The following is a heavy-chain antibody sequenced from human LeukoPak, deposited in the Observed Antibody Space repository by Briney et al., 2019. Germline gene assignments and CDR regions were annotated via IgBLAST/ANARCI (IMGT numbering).Heavy chain of an antibody. J-gene: IGHJ4*02. Sequence: GGSLRLSCSASGFTFSSFAMHWVRQAPGKGLEYVSSISTNGGSTYYADSVKGRFTISRDNSKNTLDLQMSSLRAEDTAVYYCVKIRNGDYDYWGQGTLVTVSP. CDR1: GFTFSSFA. V-gene: IGHV3-64D*06. CDR3: VKIRNGDYDY. CDR2: ISTNGGST. D-gene: IGHD4-17*01.